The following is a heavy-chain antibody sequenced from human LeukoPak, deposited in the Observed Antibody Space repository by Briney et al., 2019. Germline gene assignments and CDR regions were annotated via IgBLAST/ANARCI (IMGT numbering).Heavy chain of an antibody. CDR1: GGSFSGYY. J-gene: IGHJ4*02. CDR2: INRGGST. V-gene: IGHV4-34*01. Sequence: PSETLSLSCAVYGGSFSGYYLNWIRQPPGKGLERIGEINRGGSTNYNPSLKSRITISVDTSKNQFSLKLTSVTAADTAVYYCARNYNYGRYFFDSWGQGILVTVSS. CDR3: ARNYNYGRYFFDS. D-gene: IGHD3-10*01.